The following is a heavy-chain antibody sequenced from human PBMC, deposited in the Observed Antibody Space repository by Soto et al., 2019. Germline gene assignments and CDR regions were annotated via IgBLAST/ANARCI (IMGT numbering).Heavy chain of an antibody. J-gene: IGHJ5*02. V-gene: IGHV1-46*01. Sequence: GASVKVCWAACGEGFASCYRRWVRQAPGQGLEWMGIINPSGGSTSYAQKFQGRVTMTRDTSTSTVYMELSSLRSEDTAVYYCARHRPIFGVVPFNWFDPWGQGTLVTVSS. CDR3: ARHRPIFGVVPFNWFDP. CDR2: INPSGGST. D-gene: IGHD3-3*01. CDR1: GEGFASCY.